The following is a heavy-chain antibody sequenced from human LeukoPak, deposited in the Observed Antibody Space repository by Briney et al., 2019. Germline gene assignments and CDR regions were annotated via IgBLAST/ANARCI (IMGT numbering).Heavy chain of an antibody. V-gene: IGHV3-15*01. CDR3: TTGLYSSSWYKFDY. J-gene: IGHJ4*02. CDR1: GFTFSNAW. D-gene: IGHD6-13*01. Sequence: GGSLRLSCAASGFTFSNAWMSWVRQAPGKGLEWVGRIKSKTDGGTTDYAAPVKGRFTISRDDSKNTLYLQMNSLKTEDTAVYYCTTGLYSSSWYKFDYWGQGTLVTVSS. CDR2: IKSKTDGGTT.